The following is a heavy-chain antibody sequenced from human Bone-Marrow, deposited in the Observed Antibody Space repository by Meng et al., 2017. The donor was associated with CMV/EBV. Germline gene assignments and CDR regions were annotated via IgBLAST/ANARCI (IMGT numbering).Heavy chain of an antibody. V-gene: IGHV3-30*02. CDR3: ARDEISGIAVAGTGGY. J-gene: IGHJ4*02. CDR2: IRYDGSNK. CDR1: GFTFSSYG. D-gene: IGHD6-19*01. Sequence: GESLKISCAASGFTFSSYGMHWVRQAPGKGLEWVAFIRYDGSNKYYADSVKGRFTISRDNSKNTLYLQMNSLRAEDTAVYYGARDEISGIAVAGTGGYWGQGTLVTVSS.